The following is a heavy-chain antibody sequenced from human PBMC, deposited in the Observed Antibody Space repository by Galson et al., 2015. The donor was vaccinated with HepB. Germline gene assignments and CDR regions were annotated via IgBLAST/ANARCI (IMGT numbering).Heavy chain of an antibody. CDR3: ARVSSVTARAGFDY. V-gene: IGHV1-2*02. CDR1: GYTFTGYY. D-gene: IGHD3-22*01. J-gene: IGHJ4*02. CDR2: INPNSDAT. Sequence: SVKVSCKASGYTFTGYYIHWVRQAPGQGLEWMGWINPNSDATNYAQKFQGRVTVTGDTSISTAYMELSRLRSDDTAVYYCARVSSVTARAGFDYWGQGTLVTVSS.